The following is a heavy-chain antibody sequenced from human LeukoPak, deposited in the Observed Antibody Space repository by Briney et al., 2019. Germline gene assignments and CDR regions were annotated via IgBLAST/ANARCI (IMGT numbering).Heavy chain of an antibody. CDR2: ITGNGANT. CDR3: ARDRSGSYPNWFDP. V-gene: IGHV3-23*01. CDR1: GFTFSSYG. D-gene: IGHD3-10*01. J-gene: IGHJ5*02. Sequence: GSLLLSCAASGFTFSSYGMSWVRQAPGKGLEWVSAITGNGANTFYADSVKGRFTISRDNSKNTMYLQMNSLRAEDTALYYCARDRSGSYPNWFDPWGQGTLVTVSS.